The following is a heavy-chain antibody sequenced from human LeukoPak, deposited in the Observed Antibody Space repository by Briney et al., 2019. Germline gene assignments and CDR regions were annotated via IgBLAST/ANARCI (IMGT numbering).Heavy chain of an antibody. CDR1: GVSISSSSYY. CDR3: ARHSWRYCSSTSCLNWFDP. D-gene: IGHD2-2*01. V-gene: IGHV4-39*01. Sequence: SETLSLTCTDSGVSISSSSYYWGWIRQPPGKGLEGIGGTYYSGSTYYNPSLKSRVTISVDTSKNQFSLMLSSVTAADTAVYYCARHSWRYCSSTSCLNWFDPWGQGTLVTVSS. CDR2: TYYSGST. J-gene: IGHJ5*02.